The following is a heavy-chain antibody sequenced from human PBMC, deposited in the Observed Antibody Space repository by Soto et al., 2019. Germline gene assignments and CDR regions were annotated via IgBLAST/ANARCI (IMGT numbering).Heavy chain of an antibody. D-gene: IGHD3-16*01. CDR1: GFTFKSYG. V-gene: IGHV3-30*03. CDR3: ARVMGGEVRYYYFGMDL. J-gene: IGHJ6*02. Sequence: GGSLRLSCVASGFTFKSYGMFWVRQAPGKXLEWVSVISYDAGNKYYSDSVKGRFTVSRDNSEDTLYLQMDSLRAEDTGVYYCARVMGGEVRYYYFGMDLLGRGTTVTVSS. CDR2: ISYDAGNK.